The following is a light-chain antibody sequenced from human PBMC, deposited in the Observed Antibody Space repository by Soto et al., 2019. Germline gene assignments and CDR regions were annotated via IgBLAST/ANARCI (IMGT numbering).Light chain of an antibody. V-gene: IGKV1-12*01. Sequence: DIQMTQSPSSVSASVGDRVTISCRASQDINNYLVWYQQQPGKAPKVLIYSSSFLHSGAPSRFSGSGSGTDFTLTIDRLQPDDFTTYYCQQASNFPYAFGQGTKWE. CDR2: SSS. CDR1: QDINNY. CDR3: QQASNFPYA. J-gene: IGKJ2*01.